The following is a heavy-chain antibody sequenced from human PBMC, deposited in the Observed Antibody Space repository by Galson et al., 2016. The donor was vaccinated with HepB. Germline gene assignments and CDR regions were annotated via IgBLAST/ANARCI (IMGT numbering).Heavy chain of an antibody. J-gene: IGHJ5*02. CDR1: GFTVSSTF. D-gene: IGHD6-19*01. CDR2: IYSGDST. V-gene: IGHV3-53*01. Sequence: SLRLSCAASGFTVSSTFMTWVRQAPGKGLEWVSVIYSGDSTNYADSVKGRFTISRDNSKNTLYLQMNSLRVEDTAGYYCARGKAVTGSDPLDPWGQGTLVTVSS. CDR3: ARGKAVTGSDPLDP.